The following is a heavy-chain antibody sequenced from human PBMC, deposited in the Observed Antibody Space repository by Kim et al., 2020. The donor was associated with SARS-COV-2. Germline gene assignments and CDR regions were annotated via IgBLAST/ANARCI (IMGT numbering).Heavy chain of an antibody. Sequence: GRFTISRDNAKNSLYLQMNSLRAEDTAVYYCARAMGVLGGLYYYYYGMDVWGQGTTVTVSS. D-gene: IGHD3-16*01. V-gene: IGHV3-11*05. J-gene: IGHJ6*02. CDR3: ARAMGVLGGLYYYYYGMDV.